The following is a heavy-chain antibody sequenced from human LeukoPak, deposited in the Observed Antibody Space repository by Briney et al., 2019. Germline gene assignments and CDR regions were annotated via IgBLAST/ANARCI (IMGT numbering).Heavy chain of an antibody. D-gene: IGHD2-15*01. V-gene: IGHV3-48*03. CDR1: GFTFSMNW. J-gene: IGHJ6*02. Sequence: PGGSLRLSCAASGFTFSMNWMNWVRQSPGKGLEWVSYISSSGSTIYYADSVKGRFTISRDNAKNSLYLQVNSPRAEDTAVYYCAKMGYCSGGSCYAVYAMDVWGQGTTVTVSS. CDR2: ISSSGSTI. CDR3: AKMGYCSGGSCYAVYAMDV.